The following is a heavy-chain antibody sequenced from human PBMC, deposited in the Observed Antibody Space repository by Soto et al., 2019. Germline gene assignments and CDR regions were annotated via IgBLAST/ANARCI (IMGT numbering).Heavy chain of an antibody. J-gene: IGHJ6*02. CDR1: GFTFSSYA. Sequence: QVQLVESGGGVVQPGRSLRLSCAASGFTFSSYAMHWVRQAPGKGLEWVAVISYDGSNKYYADSVKGRFTISRDNSKNTLYLQMNSLRAEDTAVYYCAKGSKYCSGGSCYSIRYYYGMDVWGQGTTVTVSS. CDR2: ISYDGSNK. CDR3: AKGSKYCSGGSCYSIRYYYGMDV. V-gene: IGHV3-30*04. D-gene: IGHD2-15*01.